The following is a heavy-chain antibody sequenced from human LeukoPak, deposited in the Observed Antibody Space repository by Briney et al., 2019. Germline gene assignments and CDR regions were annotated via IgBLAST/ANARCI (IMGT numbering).Heavy chain of an antibody. CDR2: IYNIGSP. V-gene: IGHV4-4*07. D-gene: IGHD5-12*01. Sequence: SETLSLTCTVSGGSISGYCWTWIRQPAGKGLEWIGRIYNIGSPNYNPALKSRVTISVDTSKNQFSLKLSSVTAADSAVYYCARGLRTDSGYDDGEDHWGQGTLATVSS. CDR3: ARGLRTDSGYDDGEDH. CDR1: GGSISGYC. J-gene: IGHJ4*02.